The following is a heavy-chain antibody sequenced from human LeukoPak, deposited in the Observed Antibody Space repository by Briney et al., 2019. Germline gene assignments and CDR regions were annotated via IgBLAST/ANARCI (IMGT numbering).Heavy chain of an antibody. CDR3: ARWAVGSSSGKYNDAFDI. J-gene: IGHJ3*02. V-gene: IGHV4-28*01. D-gene: IGHD6-6*01. CDR1: GYSLSSSNW. Sequence: PSDTLSLTCAVSGYSLSSSNWRGWIRQPPGKGLGGTGYIYYSGRTYYNPSLKSRLTMSVDTSKNQFSLKLSSVTAVDTAVYYCARWAVGSSSGKYNDAFDIWGQGTMVTVSS. CDR2: IYYSGRT.